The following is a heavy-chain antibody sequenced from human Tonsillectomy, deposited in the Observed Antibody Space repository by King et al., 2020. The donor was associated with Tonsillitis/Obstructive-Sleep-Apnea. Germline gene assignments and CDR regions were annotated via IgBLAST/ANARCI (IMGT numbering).Heavy chain of an antibody. CDR2: ISYSGST. D-gene: IGHD2-21*02. Sequence: QLQESGPGLVKPSETLSLTCTVSGGSISSYYWSWIRQPPGKGLEWVGYISYSGSTNYNPSLKSRVTISVDTSKNQFSLKLSSVTAADTAMYYCARAKVLVTLEYWFDPWGQGTLVTVSS. CDR1: GGSISSYY. V-gene: IGHV4-59*01. J-gene: IGHJ5*02. CDR3: ARAKVLVTLEYWFDP.